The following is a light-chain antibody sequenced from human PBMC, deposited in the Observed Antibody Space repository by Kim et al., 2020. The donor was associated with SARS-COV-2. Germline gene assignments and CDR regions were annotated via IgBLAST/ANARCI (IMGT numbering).Light chain of an antibody. CDR2: GNS. CDR1: SSNIGAGYD. J-gene: IGLJ3*02. Sequence: QRVTISCTGSSSNIGAGYDVHWYQQLPGTAPKLLIYGNSNRPSGVPDRFSGSKSGTSASLAITGLQAEDEADYYCQSYDSSLSGWVFGGGTQQTVL. CDR3: QSYDSSLSGWV. V-gene: IGLV1-40*01.